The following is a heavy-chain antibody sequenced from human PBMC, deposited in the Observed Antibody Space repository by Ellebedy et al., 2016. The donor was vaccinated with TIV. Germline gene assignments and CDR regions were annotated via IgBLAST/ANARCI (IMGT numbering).Heavy chain of an antibody. V-gene: IGHV1-46*01. CDR2: IDPSGGST. J-gene: IGHJ4*02. Sequence: ASVKVSCKAFGYTVTKYYVHWVRQAPGQGPEWVGIIDPSGGSTTYAQKFQGRVTMTSDTSTNTVYMELSSLRSEDTAIYYCARKYYFDYWGQGTLVTVSS. CDR1: GYTVTKYY. CDR3: ARKYYFDY.